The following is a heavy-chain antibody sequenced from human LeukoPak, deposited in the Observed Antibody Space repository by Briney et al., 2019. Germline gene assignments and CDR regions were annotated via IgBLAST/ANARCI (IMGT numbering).Heavy chain of an antibody. CDR2: ISGSGGST. V-gene: IGHV3-23*01. J-gene: IGHJ3*02. CDR3: AKEYYYDSSGWGAFDI. CDR1: RFTFSSYA. Sequence: GGSLRLSCAASRFTFSSYAMSWVRQAPGKGLEWVSAISGSGGSTYYADSVKGRFTISRDNSKDTLYLQMNSLRAEDTAVYYCAKEYYYDSSGWGAFDIWGQGTMVTVSS. D-gene: IGHD3-22*01.